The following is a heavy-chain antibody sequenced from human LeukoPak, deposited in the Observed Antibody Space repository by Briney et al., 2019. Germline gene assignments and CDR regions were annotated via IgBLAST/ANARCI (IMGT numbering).Heavy chain of an antibody. CDR2: IYYSGST. V-gene: IGHV4-39*01. Sequence: PSETLSLTCTVSGGSISSSSYYWGWIRQPPGKGLDWIGGIYYSGSTYYDPSLKSRVTISVDTSKNQFSLKLSSVTAADTAVYYCARLDPRGNYPRWFDPWGQGTLVTVSS. CDR1: GGSISSSSYY. CDR3: ARLDPRGNYPRWFDP. D-gene: IGHD1-7*01. J-gene: IGHJ5*02.